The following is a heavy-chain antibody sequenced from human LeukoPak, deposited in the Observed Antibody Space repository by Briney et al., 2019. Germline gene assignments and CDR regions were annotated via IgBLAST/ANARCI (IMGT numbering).Heavy chain of an antibody. J-gene: IGHJ4*02. CDR1: GFTFSNYA. D-gene: IGHD3-22*01. Sequence: GGSLRLSCAASGFTFSNYAMSWVRQAPGKGLEWVSVTSGSGGSTYYGDSVKGRFTISRDNSKNTLYLQMNSLKTEDTAVYYCTTQGHWYDSSGYNFVDYWGQGTLVTVSS. CDR3: TTQGHWYDSSGYNFVDY. V-gene: IGHV3-23*01. CDR2: TSGSGGST.